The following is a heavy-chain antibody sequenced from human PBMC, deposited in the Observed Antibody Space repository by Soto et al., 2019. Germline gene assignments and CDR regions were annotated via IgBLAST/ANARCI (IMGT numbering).Heavy chain of an antibody. Sequence: EVQLVESGGGLVQPGGSLRLSCVGSGFSVSGFDMTWVRLAPGKVPEGISSIYSGGTKFYVDSVKGRFSISRDNSKNKLYLQMDSRSAEDTAVYYCARELTAGYMDVWGKGTTVTVSS. CDR2: IYSGGTK. D-gene: IGHD2-21*02. CDR3: ARELTAGYMDV. V-gene: IGHV3-66*01. J-gene: IGHJ6*03. CDR1: GFSVSGFD.